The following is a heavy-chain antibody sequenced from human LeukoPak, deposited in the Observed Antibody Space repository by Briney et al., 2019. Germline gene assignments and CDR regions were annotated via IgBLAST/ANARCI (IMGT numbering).Heavy chain of an antibody. CDR2: IYYSGST. J-gene: IGHJ6*02. Sequence: SETLSLTCTVSGGSISSYYWSWIRQPPGKGLEWIGYIYYSGSTNYNPPLKSRVTISVDTSKNQFSLKLSSVTAADTAVYYCARVGHYYYYGMDVWGQGTTVTVSS. V-gene: IGHV4-59*01. D-gene: IGHD3-16*01. CDR3: ARVGHYYYYGMDV. CDR1: GGSISSYY.